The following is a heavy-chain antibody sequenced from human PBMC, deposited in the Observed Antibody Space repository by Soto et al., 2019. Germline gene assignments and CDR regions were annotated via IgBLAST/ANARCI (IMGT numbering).Heavy chain of an antibody. J-gene: IGHJ3*02. V-gene: IGHV3-48*01. D-gene: IGHD3-3*01. CDR1: GFTFSSYS. CDR2: ISSSSSTI. Sequence: GGSLRLSCAASGFTFSSYSMNWVRQAPGKGLEWVSYISSSSSTIYYADSVKGRFTISRDNAKNSLYLQMNSLRAEDTAVYYCARDPLFYDFWRGGAFDIWGQGTMVTVSS. CDR3: ARDPLFYDFWRGGAFDI.